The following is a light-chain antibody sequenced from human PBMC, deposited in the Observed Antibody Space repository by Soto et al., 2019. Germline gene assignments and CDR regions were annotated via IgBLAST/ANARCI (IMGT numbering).Light chain of an antibody. CDR1: SSNIGNNY. CDR2: ENN. Sequence: QSVLTQPPSVSAAPGQKVTISCSGSSSNIGNNYVSWYQQLPGTAPKLLIYENNKRPSGIPDRFSGSKSGTSATLGSTGLQTGDDADYYCGTWDSSLSAGGVFGGGTKLTVL. V-gene: IGLV1-51*02. J-gene: IGLJ2*01. CDR3: GTWDSSLSAGGV.